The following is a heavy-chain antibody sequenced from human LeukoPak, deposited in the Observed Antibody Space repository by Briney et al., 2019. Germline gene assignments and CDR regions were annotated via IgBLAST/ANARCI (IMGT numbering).Heavy chain of an antibody. J-gene: IGHJ4*02. CDR1: GGTFSSYT. Sequence: ASVKLSCKASGGTFSSYTMIWVRQAPGQGLEYMGGIFPIFATPNYAQQFQGRVTITTDESTSTTYMQLSSLTSEDTAVYYCAIGPEYSSGWYYFDYWGQGALVTVSS. CDR2: IFPIFATP. V-gene: IGHV1-69*05. CDR3: AIGPEYSSGWYYFDY. D-gene: IGHD6-19*01.